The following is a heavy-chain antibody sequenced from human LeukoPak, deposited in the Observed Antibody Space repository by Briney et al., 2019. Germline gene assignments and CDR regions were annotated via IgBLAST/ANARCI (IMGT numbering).Heavy chain of an antibody. CDR1: VYTFTGCY. CDR3: ARGVSSGLGGTFDY. D-gene: IGHD6-19*01. CDR2: MNLNSGGT. Sequence: ASVTVSFKCSVYTFTGCYMHWVRQPPAQGLEWMGFMNLNSGGTNYSQTFQSRLTMTRVTTISTSYMELSRLISDGTGVYYCARGVSSGLGGTFDYWGQGTLVTVSS. V-gene: IGHV1-2*02. J-gene: IGHJ4*02.